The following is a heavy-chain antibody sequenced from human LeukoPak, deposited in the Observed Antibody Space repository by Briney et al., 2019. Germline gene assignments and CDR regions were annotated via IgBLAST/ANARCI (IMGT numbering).Heavy chain of an antibody. CDR1: GFTFSDSA. CDR3: AKDRMMAQ. J-gene: IGHJ4*02. V-gene: IGHV3-23*01. CDR2: ISTSGANT. Sequence: GGSLSLSCRASGFTFSDSAMTWVRQAPGKGLEWVSVISTSGANTYYADSVKGRFTISRDNSKNTLFLQMSSLRAEDTAVYYCAKDRMMAQWGQGTLVTVSS. D-gene: IGHD3-16*01.